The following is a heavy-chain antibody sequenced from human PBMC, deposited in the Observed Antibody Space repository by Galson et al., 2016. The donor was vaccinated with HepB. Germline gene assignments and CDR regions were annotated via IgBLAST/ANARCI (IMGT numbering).Heavy chain of an antibody. D-gene: IGHD3-22*01. Sequence: QSGAEVKEPGASVRVSCKAFGYNFINYGITWVRQAPGQGLEWMGWISAYNGNTKYSQKVQGRVTMTTDTSTMTAYMELTSLKSDDTAVYYCARDSVWRGGYYFDSSGLYDYWGQGTLVTVSS. CDR3: ARDSVWRGGYYFDSSGLYDY. CDR1: GYNFINYG. J-gene: IGHJ4*02. CDR2: ISAYNGNT. V-gene: IGHV1-18*01.